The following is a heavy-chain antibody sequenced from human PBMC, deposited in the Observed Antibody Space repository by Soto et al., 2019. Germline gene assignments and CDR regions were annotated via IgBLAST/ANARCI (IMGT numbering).Heavy chain of an antibody. V-gene: IGHV3-30-3*01. CDR3: ARDARNRGVIGYYYYGMDV. J-gene: IGHJ6*02. D-gene: IGHD3-10*01. CDR2: ISYDGSNK. CDR1: GFTFSSYA. Sequence: GGSLRLSCAASGFTFSSYAMHWVRQAPGKGLGWVAVISYDGSNKYYADSVKGRFTISRDNSKNTLYLQMNSLRAEDTAVYYCARDARNRGVIGYYYYGMDVWGQGTTVTVSS.